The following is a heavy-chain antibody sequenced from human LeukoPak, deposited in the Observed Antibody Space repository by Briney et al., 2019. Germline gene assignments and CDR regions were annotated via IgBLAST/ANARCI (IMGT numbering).Heavy chain of an antibody. J-gene: IGHJ6*02. CDR3: ARGIHGGTYRVSHYEMDV. Sequence: ASVKISCKVSGYSLSELSIHWVRQAPGKGLEWMGGFDREDGETIYAQKFQGRVTMTEDTSTDTAYMELSSLRSEDKGVYYCARGIHGGTYRVSHYEMDVWGQGTTVTVSS. CDR2: FDREDGET. D-gene: IGHD1-26*01. V-gene: IGHV1-24*01. CDR1: GYSLSELS.